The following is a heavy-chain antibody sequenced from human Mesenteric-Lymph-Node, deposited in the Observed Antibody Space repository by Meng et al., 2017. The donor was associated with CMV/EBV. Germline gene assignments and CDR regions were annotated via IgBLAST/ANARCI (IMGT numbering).Heavy chain of an antibody. J-gene: IGHJ4*02. V-gene: IGHV3-30*02. CDR3: VRHTRGSPGDY. D-gene: IGHD5-24*01. CDR2: IRYDGSNK. Sequence: GESLKISCAASGFTFSSYGMHWVRQAPGKGLEWVAFIRYDGSNKYYADSVKGRFTISRDNAKNSLFLQMSNLRAEDAAVFYCVRHTRGSPGDYWGQGTVVTVSS. CDR1: GFTFSSYG.